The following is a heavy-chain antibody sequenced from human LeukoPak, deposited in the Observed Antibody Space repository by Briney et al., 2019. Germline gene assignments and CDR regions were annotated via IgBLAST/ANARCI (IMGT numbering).Heavy chain of an antibody. CDR1: GGSISSYY. CDR2: IYTSGST. D-gene: IGHD3-3*01. J-gene: IGHJ6*03. Sequence: SETLSLTCTVSGGSISSYYWSWIRQAAGKGLEWIGRIYTSGSTNYNPSLKSRVTVSIDTSKNQFSLELSSMTAADTAVYYCAKDTISPPDYYYMDVWGKGTTVTVSS. CDR3: AKDTISPPDYYYMDV. V-gene: IGHV4-4*07.